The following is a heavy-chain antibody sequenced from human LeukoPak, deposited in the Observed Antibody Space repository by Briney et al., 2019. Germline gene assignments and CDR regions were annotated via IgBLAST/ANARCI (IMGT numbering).Heavy chain of an antibody. D-gene: IGHD6-13*01. CDR1: GFTVSSNY. Sequence: GGSLRLSCAASGFTVSSNYMSWVRQAPGKGLERVSVIYSGGSTYYADSVKGRFTISRDNSKNTLFLQMNSLRAEDTAVYYCAKSGWYGAPHYFDYWGQGTLVTVSS. V-gene: IGHV3-53*01. J-gene: IGHJ4*02. CDR2: IYSGGST. CDR3: AKSGWYGAPHYFDY.